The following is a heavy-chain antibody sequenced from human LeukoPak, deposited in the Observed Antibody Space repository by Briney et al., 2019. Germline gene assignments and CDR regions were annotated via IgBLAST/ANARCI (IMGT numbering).Heavy chain of an antibody. V-gene: IGHV3-48*03. CDR1: GFTFSSYE. D-gene: IGHD6-13*01. CDR3: ASSAAAEAMVY. CDR2: ISSSGSTI. Sequence: GGSLRLSCAASGFTFSSYEMNWVRQAQGNGLEWVSYISSSGSTIYYADSVKGRFTISRDNAKNSLYLQMNSLRAEDTAVYYCASSAAAEAMVYWGQGTLVTVSS. J-gene: IGHJ4*02.